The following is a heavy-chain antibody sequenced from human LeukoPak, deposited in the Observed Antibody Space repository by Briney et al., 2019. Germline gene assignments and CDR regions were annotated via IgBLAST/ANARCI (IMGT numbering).Heavy chain of an antibody. J-gene: IGHJ4*02. V-gene: IGHV4-34*01. D-gene: IGHD5-24*01. Sequence: PSETLSLTCAVYGGSFSGYYWSWIRQPPGEGLEWIGEINHSGSTNYNPSLKSRVTISVDTSKNQFSLKLSSVTAADTAVYYCARQRWLQLTDYWGQGTLVTVSS. CDR3: ARQRWLQLTDY. CDR1: GGSFSGYY. CDR2: INHSGST.